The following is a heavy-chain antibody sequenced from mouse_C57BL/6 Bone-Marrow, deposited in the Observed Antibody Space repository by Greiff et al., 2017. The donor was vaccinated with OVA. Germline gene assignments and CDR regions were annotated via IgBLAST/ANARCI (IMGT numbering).Heavy chain of an antibody. V-gene: IGHV1-55*01. Sequence: QVQLQQPGAELVKPGASVKMSCKASGYTFTSYWITWVKQRPGQGLEWIEDIYPGSGSTNYNEKFKSKATLTVDTSSSTAYMQLSSLTSEDSAVYYCASVTTVVLHYYAMDYWGQGTSVTVSS. CDR1: GYTFTSYW. J-gene: IGHJ4*01. CDR3: ASVTTVVLHYYAMDY. D-gene: IGHD1-1*01. CDR2: IYPGSGST.